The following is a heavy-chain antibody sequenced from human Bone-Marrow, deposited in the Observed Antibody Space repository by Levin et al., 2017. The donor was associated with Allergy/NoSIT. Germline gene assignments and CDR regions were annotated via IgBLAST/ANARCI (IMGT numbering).Heavy chain of an antibody. CDR1: GYTFTNFA. Sequence: GASVKVSCKASGYTFTNFAIGWVRQAPGQGLEWMGWISAYNGNTIYAQRLQGRVTMTTDTSTPTVYMELRSLRADDTAVYYCARGRDYYYYMDVWGKGTTVTVSS. V-gene: IGHV1-18*01. CDR3: ARGRDYYYYMDV. J-gene: IGHJ6*03. CDR2: ISAYNGNT.